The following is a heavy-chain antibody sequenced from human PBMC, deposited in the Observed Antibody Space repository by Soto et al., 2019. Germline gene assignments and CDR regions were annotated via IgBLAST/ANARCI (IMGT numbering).Heavy chain of an antibody. CDR1: GGTFTNYA. V-gene: IGHV1-69*06. Sequence: SVKVSCKASGGTFTNYAFSWVRQAPGQGLEWMGGIIPILGTTNYAQKLQGRVTITADRSTSTAYMELSSLRSEDTAMYYCVRESADPQYFYYGMDVWGQGTTVTVSS. J-gene: IGHJ6*02. CDR2: IIPILGTT. CDR3: VRESADPQYFYYGMDV.